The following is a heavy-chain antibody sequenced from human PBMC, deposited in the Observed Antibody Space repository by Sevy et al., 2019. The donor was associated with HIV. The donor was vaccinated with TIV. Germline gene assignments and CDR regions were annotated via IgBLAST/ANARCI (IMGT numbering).Heavy chain of an antibody. J-gene: IGHJ5*02. Sequence: ASVKVSCKASGGTFSSYAISWVRQAPGQGLEWMGGIIPILGTANYAQKFQGRITITADKSTSTAYMELSSLRSEDTAVYCCAREDASSNNWFDPWGQGTLVTVSS. CDR1: GGTFSSYA. CDR2: IIPILGTA. CDR3: AREDASSNNWFDP. V-gene: IGHV1-69*06.